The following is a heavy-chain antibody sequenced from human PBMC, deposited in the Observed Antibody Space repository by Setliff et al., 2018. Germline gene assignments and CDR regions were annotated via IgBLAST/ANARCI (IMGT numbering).Heavy chain of an antibody. CDR3: VRDAGWQYDDYAGVYFPH. CDR1: GYTFISYG. D-gene: IGHD4-17*01. Sequence: ASVKVSCKASGYTFISYGISWLRQAPGQGFEWMGWISTNNGKTEYSQKVQGRVTMTTDRSTSTIYMELRSLRSDDTAVYYCVRDAGWQYDDYAGVYFPHWGQGTLVTVSS. CDR2: ISTNNGKT. V-gene: IGHV1-18*01. J-gene: IGHJ1*01.